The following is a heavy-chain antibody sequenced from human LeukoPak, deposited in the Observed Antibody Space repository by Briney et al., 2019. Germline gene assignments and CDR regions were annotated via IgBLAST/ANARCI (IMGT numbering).Heavy chain of an antibody. CDR3: ARGYNWFDP. V-gene: IGHV4-61*02. J-gene: IGHJ5*02. Sequence: PSETLSLTCTVSGGSISSGDYYWSWIRQPAGKGLEWIGRIYTSGSTNYNPSLKSRVTISVDTSKNQFSLKLSSVTAADTAVYYCARGYNWFDPWGQGTLVTVSS. CDR1: GGSISSGDYY. CDR2: IYTSGST.